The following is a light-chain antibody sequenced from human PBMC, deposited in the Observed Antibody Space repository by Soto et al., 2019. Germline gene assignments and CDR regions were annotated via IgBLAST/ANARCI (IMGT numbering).Light chain of an antibody. J-gene: IGKJ4*01. Sequence: EVVLTQSPDTLSVSPGERATLSCRASQTVRNNYLAWYQQKPGQAPRLLIYDASSRATGIPDRFSGGGSGTDFTLTISRLEPEDFAVYYCQQFSSYPLPFGGGTKVAIK. CDR3: QQFSSYPLP. CDR1: QTVRNNY. CDR2: DAS. V-gene: IGKV3-20*01.